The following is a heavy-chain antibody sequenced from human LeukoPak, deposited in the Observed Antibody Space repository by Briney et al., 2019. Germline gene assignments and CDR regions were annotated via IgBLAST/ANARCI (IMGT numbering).Heavy chain of an antibody. CDR3: ATAAVAPKNYGMDV. CDR2: FDPEDGET. D-gene: IGHD6-19*01. V-gene: IGHV1-24*01. Sequence: ASVKVSCKVSGYTLTELSMHWVRQAPGKGLEWMGGFDPEDGETIYAQKFQGRVTMTEDTSTDTASMELSSLRSEDTAVYYCATAAVAPKNYGMDVWGQGTTATVSS. J-gene: IGHJ6*02. CDR1: GYTLTELS.